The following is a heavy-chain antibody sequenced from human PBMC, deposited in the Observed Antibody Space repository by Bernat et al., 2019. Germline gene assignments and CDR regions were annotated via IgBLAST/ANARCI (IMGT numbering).Heavy chain of an antibody. CDR1: GFTFSSYW. CDR2: INSDGSST. D-gene: IGHD3-3*01. Sequence: EVQLVESGGGLVQPGGSLRLSCAASGFTFSSYWMHWVRQAPGKGLVWVSRINSDGSSTSYADSVKGRFTISRDNAKNTLYLQMNSLRAEDTAVYYCAREFVTMFGVVYYYYGMDVWGQGTTVTVYS. CDR3: AREFVTMFGVVYYYYGMDV. V-gene: IGHV3-74*01. J-gene: IGHJ6*02.